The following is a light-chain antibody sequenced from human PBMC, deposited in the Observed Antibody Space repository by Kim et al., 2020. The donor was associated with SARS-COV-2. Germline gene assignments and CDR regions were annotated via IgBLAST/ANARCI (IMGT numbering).Light chain of an antibody. J-gene: IGLJ1*01. CDR1: SSDVGGYHY. Sequence: GLSVTLSCTGTSSDVGGYHYVSLYQQHPGKAPKLMIYDVSNRPSGVSNRFSGSKSGNTASLTISGLQAEDEADYYCSSYTSSSTSRFGTGTKVTVL. CDR2: DVS. CDR3: SSYTSSSTSR. V-gene: IGLV2-14*03.